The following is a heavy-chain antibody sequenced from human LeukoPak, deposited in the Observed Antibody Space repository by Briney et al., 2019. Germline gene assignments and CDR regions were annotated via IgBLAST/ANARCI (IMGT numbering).Heavy chain of an antibody. J-gene: IGHJ4*02. CDR2: INPNSGGT. CDR1: GYTFTGYY. V-gene: IGHV1-2*02. D-gene: IGHD2-2*01. Sequence: ASVKVSCTASGYTFTGYYMHWVRQAPGQGLEWMGWINPNSGGTNYAQKFQGRVTMTRDTSISTAYMELSRLSSDDTAVYYCARSDEDAYHPFDYWGQGTLVTVSS. CDR3: ARSDEDAYHPFDY.